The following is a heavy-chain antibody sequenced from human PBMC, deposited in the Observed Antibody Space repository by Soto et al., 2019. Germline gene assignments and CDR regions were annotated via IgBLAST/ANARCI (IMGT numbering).Heavy chain of an antibody. D-gene: IGHD2-15*01. V-gene: IGHV4-34*01. Sequence: QVQLQQWGAGLLKPSETLSLTCAVYGGSFSTYYWSWIRQSPGKGLEWLGEINHSGSTNYNPSLKSRVTLLLDTSKNQFSLKLSSVTAADTAVYYCARGVATVVVAATFCGFWNYWGQGTLVTVSS. J-gene: IGHJ4*02. CDR2: INHSGST. CDR3: ARGVATVVVAATFCGFWNY. CDR1: GGSFSTYY.